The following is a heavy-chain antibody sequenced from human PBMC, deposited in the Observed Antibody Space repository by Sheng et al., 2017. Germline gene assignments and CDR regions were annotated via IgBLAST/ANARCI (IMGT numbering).Heavy chain of an antibody. CDR3: ARVTRTYYYDSSGYYLDY. J-gene: IGHJ4*02. CDR1: GFTFDDYG. D-gene: IGHD3-22*01. Sequence: EVQLVESGGGVVRPGGSLRLSCAASGFTFDDYGMSWVRQAPGKGLEWVSGINWNGGSTGYADSVKGRFTISRDNAKNSLYLQMNSLRAEDTALYHCARVTRTYYYDSSGYYLDYWGQGTLVTVSS. CDR2: INWNGGST. V-gene: IGHV3-20*01.